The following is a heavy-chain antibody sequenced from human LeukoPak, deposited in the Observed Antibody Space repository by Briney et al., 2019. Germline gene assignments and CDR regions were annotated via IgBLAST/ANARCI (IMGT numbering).Heavy chain of an antibody. CDR3: AKDTLGVYSSSHSPDYYYGMDV. V-gene: IGHV3-21*04. CDR2: IISSSSLI. J-gene: IGHJ6*02. Sequence: GGALRLFCAASWFSFSRYSINWGRQAPGEGLEGVSSIISSSSLIYYADSVKGRFTISRDNAKNSLYLQMNSLRAEDTAVYYCAKDTLGVYSSSHSPDYYYGMDVWGQGTTVTVSS. CDR1: WFSFSRYS. D-gene: IGHD6-13*01.